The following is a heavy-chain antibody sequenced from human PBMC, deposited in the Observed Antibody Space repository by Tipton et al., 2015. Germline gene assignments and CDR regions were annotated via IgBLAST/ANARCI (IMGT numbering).Heavy chain of an antibody. CDR1: GGSISSDNRY. D-gene: IGHD6-19*01. CDR3: ARRGRSGRWDWFDP. CDR2: IYYSGST. J-gene: IGHJ5*02. Sequence: TLSLTCTVSGGSISSDNRYWGWIRQPPGKGLEWIGNIYYSGSTYYKTSLKSRVTISVDTSKNQFSLKVTSVTAADTATYYRARRGRSGRWDWFDPWGHGTLVTVSS. V-gene: IGHV4-39*01.